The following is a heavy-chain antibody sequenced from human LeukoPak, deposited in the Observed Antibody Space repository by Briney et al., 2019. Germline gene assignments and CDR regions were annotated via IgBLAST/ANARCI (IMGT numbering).Heavy chain of an antibody. CDR3: AKDIGDVLLWFGGLEY. CDR2: ISWNSGSI. J-gene: IGHJ4*02. CDR1: GFTLDDYA. Sequence: GRSLRLSCAASGFTLDDYAMHWGRPALGEGLGWVSGISWNSGSIDYADSVKGRFTISRDNAKNSLYLQMNSLRAEDTALYYCAKDIGDVLLWFGGLEYWGQGTLVTVSS. D-gene: IGHD3-10*01. V-gene: IGHV3-9*01.